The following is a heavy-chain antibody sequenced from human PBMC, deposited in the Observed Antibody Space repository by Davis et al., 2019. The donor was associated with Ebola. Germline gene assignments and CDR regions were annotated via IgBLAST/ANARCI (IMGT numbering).Heavy chain of an antibody. CDR1: GVSISSYS. CDR2: RYNSGST. V-gene: IGHV4-59*08. Sequence: MPSETLSLTCSVSGVSISSYSWSWIRQAPGKGLEWIGFRYNSGSTNHNPSLQSRVIISIDTSKNQLSPKLSSVAAADTAVYYCARQPAAPKSLSSSWYLRAYFFDYWGQGTLVTVSS. CDR3: ARQPAAPKSLSSSWYLRAYFFDY. J-gene: IGHJ4*02. D-gene: IGHD6-13*01.